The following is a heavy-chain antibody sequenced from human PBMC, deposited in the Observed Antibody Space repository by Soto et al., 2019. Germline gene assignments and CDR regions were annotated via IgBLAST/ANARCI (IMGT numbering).Heavy chain of an antibody. V-gene: IGHV4-30-2*01. CDR1: GGSISSGGHS. J-gene: IGHJ4*02. CDR3: ARVPDY. Sequence: QLQLQESGAGLVKPSQTLSLTCAVSGGSISSGGHSWSWIRQPPGKGLEWIGYIYHRGSTYYNPALQSRVTITVGRSKNQFSLQLSSVTAADTAVYCGARVPDYWGQGTLVTVS. CDR2: IYHRGST.